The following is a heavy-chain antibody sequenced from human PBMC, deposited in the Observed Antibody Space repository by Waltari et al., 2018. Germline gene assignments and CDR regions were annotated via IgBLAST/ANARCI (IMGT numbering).Heavy chain of an antibody. J-gene: IGHJ4*02. CDR2: SWYDGTNT. Sequence: QVHLVESGGGVVQPGRSLRLPCAASGFTLSSYGIHWVRQAPGKGWDWVAVSWYDGTNTYYGDSGKGRFTISRDNSKNTVFLQMNSLRVEDTAVYYCARGVVVAPPDYWGQGTLVTVSS. V-gene: IGHV3-33*01. CDR1: GFTLSSYG. D-gene: IGHD2-15*01. CDR3: ARGVVVAPPDY.